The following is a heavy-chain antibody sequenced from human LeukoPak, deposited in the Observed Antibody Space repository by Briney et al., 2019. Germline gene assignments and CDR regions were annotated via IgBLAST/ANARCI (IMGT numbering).Heavy chain of an antibody. V-gene: IGHV1-18*01. D-gene: IGHD2-15*01. CDR1: GYTFTSYG. CDR3: ARVLSVAASIPDWFDP. Sequence: ASVTVSCKASGYTFTSYGISWVRQAPGQGLEWMGWISAYNGNTNYAQKLQGRVTMTPDTSTSTAYMELRSLRSDDTAVYYCARVLSVAASIPDWFDPWGQGTLVTVSS. CDR2: ISAYNGNT. J-gene: IGHJ5*02.